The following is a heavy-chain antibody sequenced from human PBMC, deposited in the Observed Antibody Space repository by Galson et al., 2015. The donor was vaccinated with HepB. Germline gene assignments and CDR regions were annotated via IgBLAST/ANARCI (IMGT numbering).Heavy chain of an antibody. CDR2: IKPDGSGQ. CDR3: ATTMTTAYDY. V-gene: IGHV3-7*05. Sequence: SLRLSCATSGFTFRIYWMDWVRQAPGKGLEWVANIKPDGSGQYYADSVKGRFTISRDNARNSLFLQVNTLRAEDTAVYYCATTMTTAYDYWGLGTLVTVSS. J-gene: IGHJ4*02. CDR1: GFTFRIYW. D-gene: IGHD1-1*01.